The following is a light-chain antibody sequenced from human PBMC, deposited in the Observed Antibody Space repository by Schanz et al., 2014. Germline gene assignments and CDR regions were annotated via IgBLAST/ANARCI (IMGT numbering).Light chain of an antibody. CDR1: QGISRW. CDR2: AAS. V-gene: IGKV1-12*01. J-gene: IGKJ1*01. Sequence: DIQMTQSPSSLSASVGDRVTITCRASQGISRWLAWYQQKPGKAPKLLIYAASSLQSGVPSRFSGSGSGTDFTLTISSLQPADFATYYCQQSHTPPKTFGQGTNVEIK. CDR3: QQSHTPPKT.